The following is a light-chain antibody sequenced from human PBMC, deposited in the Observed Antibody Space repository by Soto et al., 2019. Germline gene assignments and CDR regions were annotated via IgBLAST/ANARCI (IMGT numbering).Light chain of an antibody. V-gene: IGLV2-8*01. J-gene: IGLJ2*01. CDR2: EVS. CDR3: SSYAGRNNLVV. CDR1: SSDVGGYNY. Sequence: QSVLTQPPSASGSPGQSVTISCTGTSSDVGGYNYVSWYQQHPGKAPKLMIYEVSKRPSGVPDRFSGSKSGNTASLTVSGLQAEDEADYYCSSYAGRNNLVVFGGGTQLTVL.